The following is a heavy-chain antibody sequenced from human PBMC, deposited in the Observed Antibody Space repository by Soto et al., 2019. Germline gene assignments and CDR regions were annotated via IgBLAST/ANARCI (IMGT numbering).Heavy chain of an antibody. J-gene: IGHJ4*02. CDR3: AKIREWWDSVTSFDY. V-gene: IGHV3-23*01. CDR1: GFTFSSYA. D-gene: IGHD2-15*01. CDR2: ISGSGGST. Sequence: GGSLRLSCAASGFTFSSYAMSWVRQAPGKGLEWVSAISGSGGSTYYADSVKGRFTISRDNSKNTLYLQMNSLRAEDTAVYYCAKIREWWDSVTSFDYWGQGTLVTVSS.